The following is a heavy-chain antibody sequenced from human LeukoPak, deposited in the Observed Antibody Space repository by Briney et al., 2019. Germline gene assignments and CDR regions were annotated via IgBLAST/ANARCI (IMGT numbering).Heavy chain of an antibody. D-gene: IGHD2-15*01. J-gene: IGHJ4*02. CDR2: IYYSGST. CDR3: ARVRGGSSSKYFDY. V-gene: IGHV4-59*12. Sequence: PSETLSLTCTVSGGSISSYYWSWIRQPPGKGLEWIGYIYYSGSTYYNPSLKSRVTISVDTSKNQFSLKLSSVTAADTAVYYCARVRGGSSSKYFDYWGQGTLVTVSS. CDR1: GGSISSYY.